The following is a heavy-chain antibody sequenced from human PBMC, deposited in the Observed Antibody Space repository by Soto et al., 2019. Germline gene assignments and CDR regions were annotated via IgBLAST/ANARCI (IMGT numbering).Heavy chain of an antibody. Sequence: QVQLVESGGGLVKPGGSLRLSCAASGFTFSDYYMTWIRQAPGKGLEWVSYISTSGSTIYYADSMKGRFTISRDNAKNSLYLQMNSLRAEDTAVYSCASEPVDTPMVTYYYYYGMDVWGQGTTVTVSS. J-gene: IGHJ6*02. D-gene: IGHD5-18*01. CDR3: ASEPVDTPMVTYYYYYGMDV. CDR1: GFTFSDYY. V-gene: IGHV3-11*01. CDR2: ISTSGSTI.